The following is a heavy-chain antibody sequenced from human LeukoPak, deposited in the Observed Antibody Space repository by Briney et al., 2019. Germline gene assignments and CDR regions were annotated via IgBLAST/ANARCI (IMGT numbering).Heavy chain of an antibody. D-gene: IGHD3-10*01. CDR2: ISSSSSYT. CDR1: GCTFSDYY. V-gene: IGHV3-11*06. CDR3: ARPLGTGAFGELS. J-gene: IGHJ5*02. Sequence: GGSLRLSCAASGCTFSDYYMSWIRQAPGKGLEWVSYISSSSSYTNYADSVKGRFTISRDNAKNSLYLQMNSLRAEDTAVYYCARPLGTGAFGELSWGQGTLVTVSS.